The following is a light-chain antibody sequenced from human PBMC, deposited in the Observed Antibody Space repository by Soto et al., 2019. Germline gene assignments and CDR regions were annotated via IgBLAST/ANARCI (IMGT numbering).Light chain of an antibody. CDR3: QQYYSTPPYT. CDR1: QSALYSSNNKNY. J-gene: IGKJ2*01. CDR2: WAS. V-gene: IGKV4-1*01. Sequence: DIVMTQSPDSLAVSLGETATINCKSSQSALYSSNNKNYLAWYQQKPGQPPKLLIYWASTRESGVPDRFSGSGSGTDFTLTISSLQAEDVAVYYCQQYYSTPPYTFGQGTKLEMK.